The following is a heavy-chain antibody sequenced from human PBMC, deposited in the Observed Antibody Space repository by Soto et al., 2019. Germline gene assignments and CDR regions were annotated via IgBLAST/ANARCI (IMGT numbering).Heavy chain of an antibody. J-gene: IGHJ4*02. V-gene: IGHV4-4*02. CDR3: ARVWTSGSYYLFEY. D-gene: IGHD1-26*01. Sequence: ETLVLTYAVSGTSTSSSKRWKWDRQAQGKGLEWIGEISHSGSNDENTSLKSRVTITVDTSKNQYSLRLSSVTADDTAVYYWARVWTSGSYYLFEYWGQGTLVTVSS. CDR2: ISHSGSN. CDR1: GTSTSSSKR.